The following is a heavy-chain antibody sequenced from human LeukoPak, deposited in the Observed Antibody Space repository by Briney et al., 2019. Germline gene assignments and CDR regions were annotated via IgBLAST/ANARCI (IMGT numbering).Heavy chain of an antibody. D-gene: IGHD3-3*01. V-gene: IGHV3-21*01. CDR2: ISSGSTYI. CDR1: GFTFSSYA. Sequence: GGSLRLSCAASGFTFSSYAMSWARQAPGKGLEWVSSISSGSTYIYYADSVKGRFTISRDNAKNSLYLQMNSLRAEDTAVYYCARGVGDFWSGKDYFEDWGQGTLVTVSS. CDR3: ARGVGDFWSGKDYFED. J-gene: IGHJ4*02.